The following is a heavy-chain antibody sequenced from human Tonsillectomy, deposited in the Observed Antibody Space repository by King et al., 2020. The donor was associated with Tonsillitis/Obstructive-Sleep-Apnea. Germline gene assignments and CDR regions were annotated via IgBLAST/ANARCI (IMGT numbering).Heavy chain of an antibody. CDR3: ARDLVQRAVGATVAD. J-gene: IGHJ4*02. V-gene: IGHV3-23*04. Sequence: VQLVESGGGLVQPGGSLRLSCAASGFTFSSYAMTWVRQAPGKGLEWVAFISDSGGSTYYPDSVQGRFTISRDNSKNTLYLQLNSLRAEETAVYHCARDLVQRAVGATVADWGQGTPVTVSS. D-gene: IGHD1-26*01. CDR2: ISDSGGST. CDR1: GFTFSSYA.